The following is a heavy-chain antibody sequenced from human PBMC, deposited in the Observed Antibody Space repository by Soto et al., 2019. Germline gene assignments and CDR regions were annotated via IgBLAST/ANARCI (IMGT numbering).Heavy chain of an antibody. Sequence: QVQLQESGPGLVKPSETLSLTCTVSGGSISSYYWSWIRQPPGKGLEWIGYIYYSGSTNYNPSLKSRVTISVDTSKNQFSLKLSSVTAADTAVYYCAGVTSSGWLYYYGMDVWGQGTTVTVSS. D-gene: IGHD6-13*01. V-gene: IGHV4-59*01. CDR1: GGSISSYY. CDR2: IYYSGST. J-gene: IGHJ6*02. CDR3: AGVTSSGWLYYYGMDV.